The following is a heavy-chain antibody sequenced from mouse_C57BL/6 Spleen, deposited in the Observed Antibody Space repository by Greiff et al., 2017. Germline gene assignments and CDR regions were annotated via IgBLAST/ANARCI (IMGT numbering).Heavy chain of an antibody. Sequence: EVKLVESGGGLVKPGGSLKLSCAASGFTFSSYAMSWVRQTPEKRLEWVATISDGGSYTYYPANVKGRFTISRDNAKNHLYLQMSHLKSEDTAMYYWARDMGYDYDGADWGQGTLVTVSA. CDR3: ARDMGYDYDGAD. CDR1: GFTFSSYA. D-gene: IGHD2-4*01. CDR2: ISDGGSYT. V-gene: IGHV5-4*01. J-gene: IGHJ3*01.